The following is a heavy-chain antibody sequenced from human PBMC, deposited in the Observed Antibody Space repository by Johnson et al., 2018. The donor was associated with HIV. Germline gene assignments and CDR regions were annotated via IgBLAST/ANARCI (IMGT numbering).Heavy chain of an antibody. Sequence: QVQLVESGGGVVQPGGSLRLSCAASGFTFSSYGMHWVRQAPGKGLEWVAFIRYDGSTKYYADSVKGRFTISRDNSKNTLYLQMNSLRAEDTAVYYCAKTEDAFDIWGQGTMVTVSS. CDR2: IRYDGSTK. V-gene: IGHV3-30*02. CDR1: GFTFSSYG. CDR3: AKTEDAFDI. J-gene: IGHJ3*02.